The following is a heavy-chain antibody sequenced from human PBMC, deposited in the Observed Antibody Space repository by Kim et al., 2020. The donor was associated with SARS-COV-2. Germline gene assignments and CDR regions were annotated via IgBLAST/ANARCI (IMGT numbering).Heavy chain of an antibody. CDR2: IFYRGTT. D-gene: IGHD6-13*01. V-gene: IGHV4-59*13. J-gene: IGHJ4*02. Sequence: SETLSLTCTVSGDSISRYYWSWIRQPPGKRPEWIGNIFYRGTTNYNSSLKSRVTISVDTSDNQFSLKLTSITAADTAVYYCVGHRQQHQLESFDYLGQG. CDR1: GDSISRYY. CDR3: VGHRQQHQLESFDY.